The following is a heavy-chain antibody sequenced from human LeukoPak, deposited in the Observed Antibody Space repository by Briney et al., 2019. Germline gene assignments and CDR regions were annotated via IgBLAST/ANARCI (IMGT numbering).Heavy chain of an antibody. CDR1: RYPFTKYY. CDR2: INPYDGRA. V-gene: IGHV1-46*01. Sequence: SVSPSCTASRYPFTKYYIRWVRRAPGRELEWMAIINPYDGRATYAQKFQGRLTMTRDTSTSKVYMELSGLRSEYTGVYYCAREVSRVPTAAYYFEYWGQG. CDR3: AREVSRVPTAAYYFEY. J-gene: IGHJ4*02. D-gene: IGHD2-2*01.